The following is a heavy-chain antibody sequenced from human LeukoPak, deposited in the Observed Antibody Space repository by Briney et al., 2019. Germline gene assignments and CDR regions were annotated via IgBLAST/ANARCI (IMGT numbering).Heavy chain of an antibody. D-gene: IGHD4-11*01. CDR2: IGGGGTFT. CDR3: AKDLDYTTYGYYLAY. Sequence: GGSLRLSCTASGFTFSSYAMNWVRQAPGKGLEWVSGIGGGGTFTYYADSVKGRFTISRDNSRNTLYLQMNSLRADDTAVYYCAKDLDYTTYGYYLAYWGQGTLVTVSS. CDR1: GFTFSSYA. J-gene: IGHJ4*02. V-gene: IGHV3-23*01.